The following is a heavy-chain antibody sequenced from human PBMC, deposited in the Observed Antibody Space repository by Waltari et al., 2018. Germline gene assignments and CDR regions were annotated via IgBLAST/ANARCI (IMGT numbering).Heavy chain of an antibody. CDR1: GGSTSSYY. Sequence: QVQLQESGPGLVTPSETLSLTCTVSGGSTSSYYWSWIRQPTGKGLEWIGYIYYSGRTNYTPSLKSRVTISVDTSKNQFSLKLSSVTAADTAVYYCARAGSLGELSLFGFDPWGQGTLVTVSS. CDR3: ARAGSLGELSLFGFDP. J-gene: IGHJ5*02. V-gene: IGHV4-59*01. CDR2: IYYSGRT. D-gene: IGHD3-16*02.